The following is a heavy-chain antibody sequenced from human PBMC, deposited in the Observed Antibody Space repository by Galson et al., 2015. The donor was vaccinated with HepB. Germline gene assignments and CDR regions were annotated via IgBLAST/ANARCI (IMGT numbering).Heavy chain of an antibody. CDR2: IDPSDSYT. CDR3: AIGYSSSWSPRAGMDV. CDR1: GYSFTSYW. D-gene: IGHD6-13*01. J-gene: IGHJ6*02. Sequence: QSGAEVKKPGESLRISCKGSGYSFTSYWISWVRQMPGKGLEWMGRIDPSDSYTNYSPSFQGHVTISADKSISTAYLQWSSLKASDTAMYYCAIGYSSSWSPRAGMDVWGQGTTVTVSS. V-gene: IGHV5-10-1*01.